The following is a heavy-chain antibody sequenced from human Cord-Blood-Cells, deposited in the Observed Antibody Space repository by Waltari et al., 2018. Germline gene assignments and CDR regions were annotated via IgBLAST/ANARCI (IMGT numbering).Heavy chain of an antibody. CDR1: GGTFSRYA. J-gene: IGHJ4*02. CDR2: IIRIFGTA. D-gene: IGHD2-2*01. V-gene: IGHV1-69*01. Sequence: QVQLVQSGAEVKKPGSSVKVSCKASGGTFSRYAISWVRQAPGQRLEWMGGIIRIFGTANYSRKCQGSVTITADESTSTAYMELSSLRAEDTAVYYCARDLGGCSSTSCYLYGDYDYWGQGTLVTVSS. CDR3: ARDLGGCSSTSCYLYGDYDY.